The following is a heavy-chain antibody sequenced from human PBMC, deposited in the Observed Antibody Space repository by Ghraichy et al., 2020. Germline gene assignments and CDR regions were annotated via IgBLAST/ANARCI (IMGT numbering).Heavy chain of an antibody. CDR1: GGSISSESYY. V-gene: IGHV4-39*01. Sequence: SETLSLTCAVSGGSISSESYYWGWIRQPPGKGLEWIGSIYYSGSTYYNPSLKSRVTISVDTSKNQFSLKLNSVTAADTAVYSCARIIWFGQLWYFDYWGQGTLVTVSS. J-gene: IGHJ4*02. D-gene: IGHD3-10*01. CDR2: IYYSGST. CDR3: ARIIWFGQLWYFDY.